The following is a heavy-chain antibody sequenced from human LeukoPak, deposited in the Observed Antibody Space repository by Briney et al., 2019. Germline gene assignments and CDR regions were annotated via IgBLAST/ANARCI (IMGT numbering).Heavy chain of an antibody. D-gene: IGHD2-2*01. CDR2: IHYSETA. CDR1: GGSFSGYY. Sequence: SETLSLTCAVYGGSFSGYYWSWIRQPPGKGLEWIASIHYSETAYYNPSLKSRVTISVDTSKNHFSLKLTSVTAADTAVYYCARGPTYQPIDYWGQGTLVTVSS. V-gene: IGHV4-34*01. CDR3: ARGPTYQPIDY. J-gene: IGHJ4*02.